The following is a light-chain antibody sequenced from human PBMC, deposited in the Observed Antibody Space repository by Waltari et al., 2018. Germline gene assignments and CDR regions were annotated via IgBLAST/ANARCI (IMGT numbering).Light chain of an antibody. CDR1: QSVSRSY. CDR2: DAS. J-gene: IGKJ4*01. V-gene: IGKV3-20*01. Sequence: EIVLTQSPGTLSLSPGERGTLSCRASQSVSRSYLAWYQQKPGQAPRLLIYDASSRATGIPDRFSGSGSGTDFTLTISRVEPEDFAVYYCQQYATSPLTCGGGTKVEIK. CDR3: QQYATSPLT.